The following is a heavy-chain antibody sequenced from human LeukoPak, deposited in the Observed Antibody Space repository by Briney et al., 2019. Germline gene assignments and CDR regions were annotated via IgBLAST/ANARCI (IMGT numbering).Heavy chain of an antibody. J-gene: IGHJ4*02. CDR2: IYSGGRT. V-gene: IGHV3-66*01. Sequence: PGGSLRLSCSASGFTTSDNYISWVRQAPGKGLQWVSTIYSGGRTNYADSVKGRFSISRDTSNATVVYLQLNSLRTEDTAVYFCARVPFTASLGDYFDYWGQGALVTVSS. CDR1: GFTTSDNY. D-gene: IGHD3-16*01. CDR3: ARVPFTASLGDYFDY.